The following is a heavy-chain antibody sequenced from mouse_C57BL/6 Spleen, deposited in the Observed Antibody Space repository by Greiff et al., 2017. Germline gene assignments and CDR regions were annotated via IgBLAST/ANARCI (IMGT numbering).Heavy chain of an antibody. CDR1: GYTFTSYW. CDR3: ARRYYYGSSLYFDV. D-gene: IGHD1-1*01. Sequence: QVQLKESGTELVKPGASVKLSCKASGYTFTSYWMHWVKQRPGQGLEWIGNINPSNGGTNYNEKFKSKATLTVDKSSSTAYMQLSSLTSEDSAVYYCARRYYYGSSLYFDVWGTGTTVTVSS. J-gene: IGHJ1*03. CDR2: INPSNGGT. V-gene: IGHV1-53*01.